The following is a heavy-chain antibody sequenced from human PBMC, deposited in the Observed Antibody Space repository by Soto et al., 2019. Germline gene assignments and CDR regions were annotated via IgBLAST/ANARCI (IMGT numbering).Heavy chain of an antibody. D-gene: IGHD1-26*01. Sequence: QVHLQQWGAGLLKPSETLSLTCAVYGGSFSGYYWHWIRQPPGKGLEWIAEVSHSGNTNYNPSLKSRVTISLDTSRNQFSLKLTSVTDADTAVYYCAGTPGDAFDIWDQGTMVTVSS. CDR1: GGSFSGYY. V-gene: IGHV4-34*01. CDR3: AGTPGDAFDI. J-gene: IGHJ3*02. CDR2: VSHSGNT.